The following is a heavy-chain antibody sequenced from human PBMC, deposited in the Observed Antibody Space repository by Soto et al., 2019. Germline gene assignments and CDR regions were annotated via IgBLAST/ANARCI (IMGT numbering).Heavy chain of an antibody. V-gene: IGHV4-34*01. J-gene: IGHJ4*02. CDR1: GGSFSGYY. CDR3: ARVRLLWFGELSLLYYFDY. Sequence: ASETLSLTCAVYGGSFSGYYWSWIRQPPGKGLEWIGEINHSGSTNYNPSLKSRVTISVDTSKNQFSLKLSSVTAADTAVYYCARVRLLWFGELSLLYYFDYWGQGTLVTVSS. CDR2: INHSGST. D-gene: IGHD3-10*01.